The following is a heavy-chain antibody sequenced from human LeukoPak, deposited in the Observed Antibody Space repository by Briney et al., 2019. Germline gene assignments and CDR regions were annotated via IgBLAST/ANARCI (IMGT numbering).Heavy chain of an antibody. Sequence: SQTLSLTCTVSGGSISSGGYYWSWIRQPPGKGLEWIGYIYHSGSTYYNPSLKSRVTISVDRSKNQFSLKLSSVTAADTAVYYCARARAGLTYCGGDCYRNYYYMDVWGKGTTVTVSS. D-gene: IGHD2-21*01. CDR2: IYHSGST. V-gene: IGHV4-30-2*01. J-gene: IGHJ6*03. CDR1: GGSISSGGYY. CDR3: ARARAGLTYCGGDCYRNYYYMDV.